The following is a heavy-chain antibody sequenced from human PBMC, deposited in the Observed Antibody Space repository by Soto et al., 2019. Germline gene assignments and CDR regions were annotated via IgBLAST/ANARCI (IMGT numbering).Heavy chain of an antibody. CDR3: AHRPSYCSGGSCYSGFDY. CDR2: IYWDDDK. D-gene: IGHD2-15*01. CDR1: GFSLSTSGVG. V-gene: IGHV2-5*02. Sequence: QITLKESGPTLVKPTQTLTLTCTFSGFSLSTSGVGVGWIRQPPGKALAWLALIYWDDDKRYSPSLKSRLTSTQDTSKNQVVLTMTNMDPVDTATYYCAHRPSYCSGGSCYSGFDYWGQGTLVTVSS. J-gene: IGHJ4*02.